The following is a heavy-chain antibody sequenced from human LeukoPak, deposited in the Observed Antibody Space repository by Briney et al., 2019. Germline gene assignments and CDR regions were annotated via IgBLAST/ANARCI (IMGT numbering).Heavy chain of an antibody. J-gene: IGHJ5*02. Sequence: SETLSLTCAVYGGSFSGYYWSWIRQPPGKGLEWIGEINHSGSTNYNPSLKSRVTISVDTSKNQFSLKLSSVTAADTAVYYCARAPITMIVVGRLKNWFDPWGQGTLVTVSS. CDR3: ARAPITMIVVGRLKNWFDP. D-gene: IGHD3-22*01. CDR1: GGSFSGYY. V-gene: IGHV4-34*01. CDR2: INHSGST.